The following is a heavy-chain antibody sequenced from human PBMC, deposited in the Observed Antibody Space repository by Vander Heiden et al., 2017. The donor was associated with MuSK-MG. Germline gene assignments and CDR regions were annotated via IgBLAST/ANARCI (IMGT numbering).Heavy chain of an antibody. CDR2: ISSSSIYI. J-gene: IGHJ3*02. D-gene: IGHD1-7*01. CDR1: GFTFSSYT. CDR3: AKAIGGTTLAAFDI. Sequence: EVQLLESGGGLVKPGGSLRLSCAASGFTFSSYTMNWVRQAPGKGLEWVSSISSSSIYIYADAMKGRFTISRDNAKNSLYLQMKSMRAEESAVYYFAKAIGGTTLAAFDIWGQGTMVTV. V-gene: IGHV3-21*01.